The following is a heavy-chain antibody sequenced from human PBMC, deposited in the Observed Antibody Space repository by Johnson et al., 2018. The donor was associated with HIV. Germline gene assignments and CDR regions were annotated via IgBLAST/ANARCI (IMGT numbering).Heavy chain of an antibody. CDR2: ISWNSGSI. V-gene: IGHV3-9*01. D-gene: IGHD1-26*01. CDR3: AKDRTGAYSGSYYVIGDAFDI. CDR1: GFTFDDYA. Sequence: VQLVESGGGLVQPGRSLRLSCAASGFTFDDYAMHWVRQAPGKGLEWVSGISWNSGSIGYADSVKGRFTISRDNSKNTLYLQMNSLRAEDTAVYYCAKDRTGAYSGSYYVIGDAFDIWGQGTMVTVS. J-gene: IGHJ3*02.